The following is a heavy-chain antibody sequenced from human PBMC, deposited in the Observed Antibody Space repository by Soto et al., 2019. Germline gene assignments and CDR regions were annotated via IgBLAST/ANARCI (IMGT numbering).Heavy chain of an antibody. D-gene: IGHD2-15*01. CDR2: IRSKANSYMT. CDR3: ARDSYSCRGGYCYFDN. Sequence: EVQLVESGGGLVQPGGSLRLSCAASGFTFSDHYMDWVLQAPGKGLDWFGRIRSKANSYMTEYAASVKGRFTISRDDSKNSLYLQMNSLKTEDTAVYYCARDSYSCRGGYCYFDNWRQGTLVTVSS. CDR1: GFTFSDHY. J-gene: IGHJ4*02. V-gene: IGHV3-72*01.